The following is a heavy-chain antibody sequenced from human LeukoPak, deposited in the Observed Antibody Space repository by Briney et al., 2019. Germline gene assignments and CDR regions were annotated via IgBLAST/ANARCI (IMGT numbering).Heavy chain of an antibody. J-gene: IGHJ4*02. CDR3: ARDHIGMEVVGY. CDR2: IYSGGST. CDR1: GFTVSSNY. D-gene: IGHD5-24*01. V-gene: IGHV3-53*01. Sequence: SRGSLRLSCAASGFTVSSNYMSWVRQAPGKGLEWVSVIYSGGSTYYADSVKGRFTISRDNSKNTLYLQMNSLRAEDTAVYYCARDHIGMEVVGYWGQGTLVTVSS.